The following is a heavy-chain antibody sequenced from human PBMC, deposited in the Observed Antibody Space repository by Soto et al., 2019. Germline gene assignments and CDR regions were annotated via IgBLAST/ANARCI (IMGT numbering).Heavy chain of an antibody. CDR3: AREDWKWLRFNYYYYGMDV. V-gene: IGHV3-66*01. CDR2: IYSGGST. Sequence: GGSLRLSCAASGFTVSSNYMSWVRQAPGKGLEWVSVIYSGGSTYYADSVKGRFTISRDNSKNTLYLQMNSLRAEDTAVYYCAREDWKWLRFNYYYYGMDVWGQGTTVTVSS. J-gene: IGHJ6*02. D-gene: IGHD5-12*01. CDR1: GFTVSSNY.